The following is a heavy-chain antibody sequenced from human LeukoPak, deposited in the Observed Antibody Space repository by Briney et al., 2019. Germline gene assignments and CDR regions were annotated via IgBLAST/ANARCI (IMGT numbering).Heavy chain of an antibody. J-gene: IGHJ4*02. CDR1: GGTFSSYA. CDR2: IIPILGIA. Sequence: SVKVSCKASGGTFSSYAISWVRQAPGQGLEWMGRIIPILGIANYAQKFQGRVTITADKSTSTAYMELSGLRSEDTAVYYCARADYYGSGSQIDYWGQGTLVTVSS. D-gene: IGHD3-10*01. CDR3: ARADYYGSGSQIDY. V-gene: IGHV1-69*04.